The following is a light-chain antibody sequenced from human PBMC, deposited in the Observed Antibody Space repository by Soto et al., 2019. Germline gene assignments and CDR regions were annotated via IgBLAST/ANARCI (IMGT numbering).Light chain of an antibody. J-gene: IGKJ4*02. CDR3: QQYNSYPG. Sequence: DIQMTQSPSTLSASVGDRVTITCRASQSISSWLAWDQQKPGKAPKLLIYDASSLDSGVPSRFSGSGSGTEFTLTISSLQPDDFATYYCQQYNSYPGFGGGTKVVIK. CDR1: QSISSW. V-gene: IGKV1-5*01. CDR2: DAS.